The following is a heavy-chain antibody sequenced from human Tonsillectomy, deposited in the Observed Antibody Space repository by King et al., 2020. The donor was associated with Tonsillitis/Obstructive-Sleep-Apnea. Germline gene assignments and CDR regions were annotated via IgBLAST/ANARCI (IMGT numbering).Heavy chain of an antibody. CDR2: IYNSGST. CDR3: ARHHSSSGWYSSY. J-gene: IGHJ4*02. V-gene: IGHV4-39*01. CDR1: GGSISRSSYY. D-gene: IGHD6-19*01. Sequence: QLQESGPGLVKPSETLSLSCTVSGGSISRSSYYWGWIRQPPGKGLEWIGSIYNSGSTYYNPSLKSRVTISVDTSMNQFSLKLTSVTAAGTAVYYCARHHSSSGWYSSYWGQGTLVTVSS.